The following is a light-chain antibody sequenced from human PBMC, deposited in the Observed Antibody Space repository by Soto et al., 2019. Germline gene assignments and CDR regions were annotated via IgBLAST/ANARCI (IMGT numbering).Light chain of an antibody. Sequence: DIVMTQSPDSLAVSLGERATINCKSSQSVLYSSNNKNYLAWYQQKPGQPPKLLIYWASTRESGVPDGFSGSGSGTDVTLTISSLRAEDVAVYYCQQYYSTRLTFGGGTKVEIK. CDR1: QSVLYSSNNKNY. CDR3: QQYYSTRLT. J-gene: IGKJ4*01. V-gene: IGKV4-1*01. CDR2: WAS.